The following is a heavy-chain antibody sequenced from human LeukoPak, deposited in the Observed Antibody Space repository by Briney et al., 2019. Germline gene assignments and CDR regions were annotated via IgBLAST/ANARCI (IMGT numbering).Heavy chain of an antibody. Sequence: SETLSLTCTVSGGSISSSSYNWGWIRQPPGKGLEWIGSIYYSGSTYYNPSLKSRVTISVDTSKNQFSLKLSSVTAADTAVYYCARGSYNWNDIDYWGQGTLVTVSS. CDR1: GGSISSSSYN. D-gene: IGHD1-20*01. J-gene: IGHJ4*02. CDR3: ARGSYNWNDIDY. V-gene: IGHV4-39*07. CDR2: IYYSGST.